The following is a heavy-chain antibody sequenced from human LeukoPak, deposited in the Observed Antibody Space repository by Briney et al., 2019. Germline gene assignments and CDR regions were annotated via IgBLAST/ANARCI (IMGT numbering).Heavy chain of an antibody. J-gene: IGHJ6*03. V-gene: IGHV4-38-2*02. CDR1: GYSISSGYY. CDR2: SYHSGNT. D-gene: IGHD2-2*01. CDR3: ARDLVVVPAARTPPYYYYMDV. Sequence: PSETLSLTCSVSGYSISSGYYWGWIRQPPGKGLEWIGSSYHSGNTYYNPSLRSRVTISVDTSKNQFSLKLSSVAAADTAVYYCARDLVVVPAARTPPYYYYMDVWGKGTTVTISS.